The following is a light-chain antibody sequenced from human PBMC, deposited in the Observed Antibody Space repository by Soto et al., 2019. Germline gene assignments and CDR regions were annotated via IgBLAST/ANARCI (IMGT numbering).Light chain of an antibody. Sequence: QSVLTQSPSVSGAPGQKVTISCSGTSSNIGNNFVSWYQQLPGTDPKFLIYDNDKRPSGIPDRFSGSKSGTSATLGITGLPTGDEADYYCGTWDSSLSAVVFGGGTQLTVL. CDR1: SSNIGNNF. CDR3: GTWDSSLSAVV. J-gene: IGLJ2*01. CDR2: DND. V-gene: IGLV1-51*01.